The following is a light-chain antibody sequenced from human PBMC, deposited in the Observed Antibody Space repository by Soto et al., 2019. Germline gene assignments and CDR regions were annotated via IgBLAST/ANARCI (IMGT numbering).Light chain of an antibody. CDR3: ISYIPSTTTHWV. Sequence: QSVLTQPASVSGSPGQSITISCTGTNSDVGGYDRVSWYQHHPGKAPKLLIFGVYNRPSGISDRFSGSKSGDTASLTISGLQAEDEADYYCISYIPSTTTHWVFGGGTNVTVL. V-gene: IGLV2-14*01. J-gene: IGLJ3*02. CDR2: GVY. CDR1: NSDVGGYDR.